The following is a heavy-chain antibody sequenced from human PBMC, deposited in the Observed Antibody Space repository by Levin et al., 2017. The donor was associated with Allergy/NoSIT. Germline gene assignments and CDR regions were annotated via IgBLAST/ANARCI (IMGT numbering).Heavy chain of an antibody. CDR3: ARDLGTGWYDNAFEI. Sequence: KRGESLKISCKASGYTFRVYGIIWVRQAPGEGLEWLGWSSPNNGHTKVSHKGQGRVTMTTDASTTTAYLAIRSLTSDDTAVYYCARDLGTGWYDNAFEIWGQGTLVSVSS. D-gene: IGHD6-19*01. CDR2: SSPNNGHT. CDR1: GYTFRVYG. V-gene: IGHV1-18*01. J-gene: IGHJ3*02.